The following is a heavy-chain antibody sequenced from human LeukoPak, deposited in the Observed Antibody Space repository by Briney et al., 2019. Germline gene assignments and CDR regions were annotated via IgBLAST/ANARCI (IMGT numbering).Heavy chain of an antibody. Sequence: GGSLRLSCVASDFTFDFYWMTWVRQAPGKGLEWLANILPDGSQKYYADSVKGRFSISRDNARNSVYLQMASLRVEDTAVYYCARDPVEWELLLDYWGQGTLVTVSS. CDR1: DFTFDFYW. V-gene: IGHV3-7*01. CDR3: ARDPVEWELLLDY. CDR2: ILPDGSQK. D-gene: IGHD1-26*01. J-gene: IGHJ4*02.